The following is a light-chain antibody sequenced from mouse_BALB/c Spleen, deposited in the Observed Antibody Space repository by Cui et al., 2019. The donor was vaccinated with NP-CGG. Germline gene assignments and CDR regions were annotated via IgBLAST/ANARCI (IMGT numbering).Light chain of an antibody. Sequence: QAFLLQESALTTSPGETVTLTCRSSTGAVTTSNYANWVQEKPDHLFTGLIGGTNNRVPGVPARFSGSLIGDKAALTITGAQTEDEAIYFCALWYSNHWVFGGGTKLTVL. CDR1: TGAVTTSNY. CDR2: GTN. CDR3: ALWYSNHWV. V-gene: IGLV1*01. J-gene: IGLJ1*01.